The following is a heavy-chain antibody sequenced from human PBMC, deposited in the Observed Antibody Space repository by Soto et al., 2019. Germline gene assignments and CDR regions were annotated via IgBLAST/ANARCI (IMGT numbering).Heavy chain of an antibody. J-gene: IGHJ4*02. CDR3: ARSPQKLVPDYFDY. D-gene: IGHD6-13*01. CDR1: GGSISSGGYY. CDR2: IYYSGST. V-gene: IGHV4-31*03. Sequence: SETLSLTCTVSGGSISSGGYYWSWIRQHPGKGLEWIGYIYYSGSTYYNPSLKSRVTISVDTSKNQFSLKLSSVTAADTAVYYCARSPQKLVPDYFDYWGQGTLVTVSS.